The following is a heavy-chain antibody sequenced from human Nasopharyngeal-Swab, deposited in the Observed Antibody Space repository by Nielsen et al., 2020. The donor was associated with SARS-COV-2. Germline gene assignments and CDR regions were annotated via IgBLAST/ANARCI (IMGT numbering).Heavy chain of an antibody. CDR3: TRSGAYSSGWFLGDY. J-gene: IGHJ4*02. CDR1: EFTLSGFA. V-gene: IGHV3-73*01. Sequence: GESLKISCAASEFTLSGFAMHWVRQASGKGLEWVGHIKSKANSYATTYAASVKGRFTISRDDSKNTAFLQMNSLETEDTAVYYCTRSGAYSSGWFLGDYWGQGTLVTVSS. D-gene: IGHD6-19*01. CDR2: IKSKANSYAT.